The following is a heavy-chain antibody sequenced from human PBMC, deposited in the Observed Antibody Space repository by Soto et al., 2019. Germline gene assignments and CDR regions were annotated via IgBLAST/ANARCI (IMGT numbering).Heavy chain of an antibody. CDR3: TTDMGDFSFDY. V-gene: IGHV3-15*01. CDR2: IKSKTDGGTT. J-gene: IGHJ4*02. CDR1: GFTFSNAW. D-gene: IGHD3-16*02. Sequence: EVQLVESGGGLVKPGGSLRLSCAASGFTFSNAWMSWVRQAPGKGLEWVGRIKSKTDGGTTDYAAPVKGRFTISRDDSKNTLYLPMNSLKTEDTAVYYCTTDMGDFSFDYWGQGTLVTVSS.